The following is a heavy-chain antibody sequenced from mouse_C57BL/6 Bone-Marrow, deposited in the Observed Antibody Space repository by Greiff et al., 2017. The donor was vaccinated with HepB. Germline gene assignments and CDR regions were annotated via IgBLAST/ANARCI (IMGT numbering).Heavy chain of an antibody. Sequence: DVMLVESGGGLVQSGRSLRLSCATSGFTFSDFYMEWVRQAPGKGLEWIAASRNKANDYTTEYSASVKGRFIVSRDTSQSILYLQMNALRAEDTAIYYCARDGDGYFDYWGQGTTLTVSS. CDR2: SRNKANDYTT. J-gene: IGHJ2*01. D-gene: IGHD2-3*01. CDR1: GFTFSDFY. V-gene: IGHV7-1*01. CDR3: ARDGDGYFDY.